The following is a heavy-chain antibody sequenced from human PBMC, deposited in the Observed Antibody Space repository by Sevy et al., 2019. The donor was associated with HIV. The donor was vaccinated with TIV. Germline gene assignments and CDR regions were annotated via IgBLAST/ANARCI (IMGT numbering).Heavy chain of an antibody. Sequence: GGSLRVSCAASGFTVSSYGMHWVRQAPGKGLEWVAVIYYDGVNKFYADSVKGRFTISRDNSKNTLYLQMNSLRAEDTAVYYSAKGYYYDSSGYWKDAFDIWGPGTMVTVSS. J-gene: IGHJ3*02. CDR2: IYYDGVNK. V-gene: IGHV3-33*06. D-gene: IGHD3-22*01. CDR3: AKGYYYDSSGYWKDAFDI. CDR1: GFTVSSYG.